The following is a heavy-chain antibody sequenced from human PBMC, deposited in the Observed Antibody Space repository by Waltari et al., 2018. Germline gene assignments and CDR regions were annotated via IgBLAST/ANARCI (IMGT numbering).Heavy chain of an antibody. D-gene: IGHD7-27*01. CDR2: IYHSGST. Sequence: QVQLQESGPGLVKPSETLSLTCAVSGYSISSGYYWGWIRQPPGKGLEWIGSIYHSGSTYYNPSLKSRVTISVDTSKNQFSLKLSSVTAADTAVYYCARRDWGGTWYFDLWGRGTLVTVSS. CDR3: ARRDWGGTWYFDL. CDR1: GYSISSGYY. J-gene: IGHJ2*01. V-gene: IGHV4-38-2*01.